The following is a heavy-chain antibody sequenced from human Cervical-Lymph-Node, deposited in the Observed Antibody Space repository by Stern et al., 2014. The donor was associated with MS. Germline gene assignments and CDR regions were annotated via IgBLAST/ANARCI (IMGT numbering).Heavy chain of an antibody. CDR1: GFTFEDHA. CDR3: AKDINDYWSGPADY. CDR2: INWNGGSI. J-gene: IGHJ4*02. D-gene: IGHD3-3*01. Sequence: VQLVQSGGGLVQPGRSLRLSCAASGFTFEDHAMHWVRQAPGKGLEWVSGINWNGGSIGYADVVEGRFTISRDNAKNSLYLQINSLRVEDTALYYCAKDINDYWSGPADYWGQGTLVTVSS. V-gene: IGHV3-9*01.